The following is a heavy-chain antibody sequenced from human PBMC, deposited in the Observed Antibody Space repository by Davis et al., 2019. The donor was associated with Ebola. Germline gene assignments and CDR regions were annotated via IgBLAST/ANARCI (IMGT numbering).Heavy chain of an antibody. CDR1: GYTFTDYN. Sequence: ASVKVSCKASGYTFTDYNIHWMRQAPGQGLEWLGRVILKSGATNYAQKLQGRVTMTTDTSTSTAYMELRSLRSDDTAVYYCARDWSGFSDYWGQGTLVTVSS. CDR2: VILKSGAT. CDR3: ARDWSGFSDY. V-gene: IGHV1-2*06. J-gene: IGHJ4*02. D-gene: IGHD3-3*01.